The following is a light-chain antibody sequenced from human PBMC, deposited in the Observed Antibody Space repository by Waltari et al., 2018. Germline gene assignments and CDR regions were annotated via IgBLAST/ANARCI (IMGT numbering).Light chain of an antibody. CDR2: KAS. V-gene: IGKV1-5*03. CDR1: PTINNG. J-gene: IGKJ1*01. Sequence: DIQMTQSPYTLSAYVGDRVTITCRGSPTINNGLAWYQQKPGTAPKLLIYKASTLESGVPSRFSGSGSGTEFTLTISSLQPGDFATYYCQQFSSFPWTFGHGTKVEIK. CDR3: QQFSSFPWT.